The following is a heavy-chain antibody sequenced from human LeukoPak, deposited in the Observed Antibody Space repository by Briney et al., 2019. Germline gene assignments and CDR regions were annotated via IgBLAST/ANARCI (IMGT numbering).Heavy chain of an antibody. J-gene: IGHJ4*02. D-gene: IGHD4-17*01. CDR1: GFTVRSNY. V-gene: IGHV3-53*01. Sequence: PGGSLRLSCAASGFTVRSNYMSWVRRAPGKGLEWVSVIFSGGTTYYADSLKGRFTISRDNSKNTLYLQMNSQRAEDTAVYYCARGGDYGDLVREYYFDYWGQGTLVTVSS. CDR3: ARGGDYGDLVREYYFDY. CDR2: IFSGGTT.